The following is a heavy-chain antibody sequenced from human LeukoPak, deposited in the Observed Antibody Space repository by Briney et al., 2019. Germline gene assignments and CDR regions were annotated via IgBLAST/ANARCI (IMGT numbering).Heavy chain of an antibody. Sequence: PGGSLRLSCAASGLTLSSYGMHWVRQAPGKALVCVSRINSDGSSTRYANSVKGRFTTSRDNAKNTLYLQMNSLRSEDTAVYYCAELTSMVEQYWGQGTLVTVSS. D-gene: IGHD3-10*01. CDR2: INSDGSST. V-gene: IGHV3-74*01. CDR3: AELTSMVEQY. J-gene: IGHJ4*02. CDR1: GLTLSSYG.